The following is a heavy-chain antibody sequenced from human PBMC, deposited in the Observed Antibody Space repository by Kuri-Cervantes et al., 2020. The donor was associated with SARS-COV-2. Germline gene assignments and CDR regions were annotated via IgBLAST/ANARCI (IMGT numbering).Heavy chain of an antibody. CDR3: ARLFSPWSVVGDY. D-gene: IGHD1-1*01. J-gene: IGHJ4*02. V-gene: IGHV4-39*01. Sequence: SETLSLTCTVSNASISSYYWSWIRQPPGKGLEWIGTIYYSGSTDYNPSLKSRVTISVDTSKNQFSLKLRSVTATDTAVYYCARLFSPWSVVGDYWGQGTLVTVSS. CDR2: IYYSGST. CDR1: NASISSYY.